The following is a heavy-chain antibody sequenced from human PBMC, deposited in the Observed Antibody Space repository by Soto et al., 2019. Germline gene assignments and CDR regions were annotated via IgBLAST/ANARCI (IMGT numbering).Heavy chain of an antibody. J-gene: IGHJ5*02. Sequence: SETLSLTCTVSGASISGFYWSWIRKSAGKGLEWIGRIYATGTTDYNPSLKSRVMMSVDTSKKQFSLKLRSVTAADTAVYYCVRDGTRTLRDWFDPWGQGISVTVSS. CDR1: GASISGFY. V-gene: IGHV4-4*07. D-gene: IGHD1-1*01. CDR3: VRDGTRTLRDWFDP. CDR2: IYATGTT.